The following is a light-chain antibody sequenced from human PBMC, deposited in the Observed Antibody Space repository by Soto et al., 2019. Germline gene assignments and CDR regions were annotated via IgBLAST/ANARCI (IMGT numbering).Light chain of an antibody. Sequence: QAVVTQLPSVSGAPGQRVTISCTGSSSNIGAGYDVHWYQQLPGTAPKLLIYGNSNRPSGVPDRFSGSKSGTSASLAITGLQAEDEADYYCQSYDSSLSAHVVFGGGTKVTVL. J-gene: IGLJ2*01. CDR2: GNS. V-gene: IGLV1-40*01. CDR3: QSYDSSLSAHVV. CDR1: SSNIGAGYD.